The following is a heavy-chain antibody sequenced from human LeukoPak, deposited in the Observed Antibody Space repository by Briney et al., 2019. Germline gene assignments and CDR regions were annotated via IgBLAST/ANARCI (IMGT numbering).Heavy chain of an antibody. Sequence: GGSLRLSCAASGFTFSDYYMSWIRQAPGKGLEWVSSVSDSGNNTNYADFVKGRFTISRDNSKNTLYLQMNRLRDEDTAVYYCAKAKSGGTPQLNDFVWGSYRYTLDNWGQGTLVTVSS. V-gene: IGHV3-11*05. CDR3: AKAKSGGTPQLNDFVWGSYRYTLDN. D-gene: IGHD3-16*02. CDR2: VSDSGNNT. CDR1: GFTFSDYY. J-gene: IGHJ4*02.